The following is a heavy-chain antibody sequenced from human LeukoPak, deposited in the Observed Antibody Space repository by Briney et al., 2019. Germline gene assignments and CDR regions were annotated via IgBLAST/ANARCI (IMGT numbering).Heavy chain of an antibody. Sequence: ASVKVSCTASGYTFTSYDINWVRQATGQGLEWMGWMNPNSGNTGYAQKFQGRVTMTRNTSISTAYMELSSLRSEDTAVYYCARQFFPSYSSSSVFDPWGQGTLVTVSS. V-gene: IGHV1-8*01. CDR3: ARQFFPSYSSSSVFDP. D-gene: IGHD6-13*01. CDR1: GYTFTSYD. J-gene: IGHJ5*02. CDR2: MNPNSGNT.